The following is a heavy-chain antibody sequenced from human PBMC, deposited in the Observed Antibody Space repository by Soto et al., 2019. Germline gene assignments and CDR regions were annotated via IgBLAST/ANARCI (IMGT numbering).Heavy chain of an antibody. CDR1: GFSFSSYG. J-gene: IGHJ6*02. Sequence: PGGSPRLSFAASGFSFSSYGMHWFGQAPGKGLEWVAVISYDGSNKYYADSVKGRFTISRDNSKNTLYLQMNSLRAEDTAVYYCAKDVGGYCSSTSCYTYGMDVWGQGTTVSVSS. CDR2: ISYDGSNK. CDR3: AKDVGGYCSSTSCYTYGMDV. V-gene: IGHV3-30*18. D-gene: IGHD2-2*02.